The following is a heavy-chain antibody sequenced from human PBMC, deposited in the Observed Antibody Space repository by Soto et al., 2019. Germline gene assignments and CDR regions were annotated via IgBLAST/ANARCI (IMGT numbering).Heavy chain of an antibody. Sequence: PGGSLRLSCAASGFTFSSYSMNWVRQAPGKGLEWVSSISSSSSYIYYADSVKGRFTTSRDNAKNSLYLQMNSLRAEDTAVYYCASPPPRNDEDAFDIWGQGTMVTVSS. V-gene: IGHV3-21*01. CDR2: ISSSSSYI. CDR1: GFTFSSYS. CDR3: ASPPPRNDEDAFDI. J-gene: IGHJ3*02.